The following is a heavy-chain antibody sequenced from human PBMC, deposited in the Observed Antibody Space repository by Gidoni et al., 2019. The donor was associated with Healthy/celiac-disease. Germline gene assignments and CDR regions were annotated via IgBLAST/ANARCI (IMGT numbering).Heavy chain of an antibody. J-gene: IGHJ6*02. CDR1: GGSISSSNW. CDR2: IYTSGST. D-gene: IGHD2-2*01. CDR3: ARDYQSSVLGYYGMDV. V-gene: IGHV4-4*02. Sequence: QVQLQESGPGLVKPSGTLSLTCAVSGGSISSSNWWRWVRQPPGKGLEWIGEIYTSGSTNYNPSLKSRVTISVDKSKNQFSLKLSSVTAADTAVYYCARDYQSSVLGYYGMDVWGQGTTVTVSS.